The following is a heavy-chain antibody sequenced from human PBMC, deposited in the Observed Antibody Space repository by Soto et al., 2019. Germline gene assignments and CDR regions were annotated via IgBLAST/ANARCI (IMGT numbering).Heavy chain of an antibody. CDR2: ISHAGST. V-gene: IGHV4-34*01. CDR3: ARGRREQLIRSTFGWFDP. Sequence: PSETLSLTCAVYGGSFSAYYWNWIRQPPGKGLEWIGEISHAGSTNYNPSLKSRVTMSLDTSKNQFSLRLSSVTAADTAVYSCARGRREQLIRSTFGWFDPWGQGILVTVSS. D-gene: IGHD2-2*01. CDR1: GGSFSAYY. J-gene: IGHJ5*02.